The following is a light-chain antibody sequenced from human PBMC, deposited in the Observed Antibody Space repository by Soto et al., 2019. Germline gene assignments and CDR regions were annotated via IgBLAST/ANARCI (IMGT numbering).Light chain of an antibody. Sequence: EIVLTQSPGTLSLSPGERATLSCRASQSVSSSYLAWYQKKPGQAPRLLIYGASSRATGIPDRFSGSGSGTDFTLTISRLEPEDFAVYYCQQYGSSRWTFGQRTKVEIK. CDR3: QQYGSSRWT. V-gene: IGKV3-20*01. J-gene: IGKJ1*01. CDR2: GAS. CDR1: QSVSSSY.